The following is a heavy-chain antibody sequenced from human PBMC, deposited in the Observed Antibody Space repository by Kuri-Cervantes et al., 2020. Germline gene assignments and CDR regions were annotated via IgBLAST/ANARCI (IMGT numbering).Heavy chain of an antibody. V-gene: IGHV3-30*18. J-gene: IGHJ4*02. CDR3: AKDPSYYYDSSGYYDYFDY. CDR1: GFTFSSYG. CDR2: ISYDGSNK. D-gene: IGHD3-22*01. Sequence: GESLKISCAASGFTFSSYGMHWVRQAPGKGLEWVAVISYDGSNKYYADSVKGRFTISRDNSKNTLYLQMNSLRAEDTAVYYCAKDPSYYYDSSGYYDYFDYWGQGTLVTVSS.